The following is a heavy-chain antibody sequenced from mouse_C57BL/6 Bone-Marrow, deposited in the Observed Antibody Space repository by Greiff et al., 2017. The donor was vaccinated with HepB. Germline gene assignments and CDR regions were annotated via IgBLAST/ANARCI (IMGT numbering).Heavy chain of an antibody. CDR1: GFNIKDDY. V-gene: IGHV14-4*01. J-gene: IGHJ2*01. Sequence: EVKLQESGAELVRPGASVKLSCTASGFNIKDDYMHWVKQRPEQGLEWIGWIDPENGDTEYASKFQGKATITADKSSNTAYLQLSSLTSEDTAVYYCTRGWFDYWGQGTTLTVSS. CDR3: TRGWFDY. D-gene: IGHD3-3*01. CDR2: IDPENGDT.